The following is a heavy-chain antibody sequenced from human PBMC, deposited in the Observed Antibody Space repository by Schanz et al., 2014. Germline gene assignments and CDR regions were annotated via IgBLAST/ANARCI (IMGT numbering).Heavy chain of an antibody. CDR3: SRPGAGYGEFDS. D-gene: IGHD5-12*01. CDR2: LTGSGGGT. CDR1: GFTFSTYA. V-gene: IGHV3-23*01. J-gene: IGHJ4*02. Sequence: EVKLLESGGHLVQPGGSLRLSCVASGFTFSTYAMSWVRQAPGKGPEWVSSLTGSGGGTYYADSVRGRFAISRDNSKNTLYLQMNTLRAEATAVYYCSRPGAGYGEFDSWGQGTLVTVSS.